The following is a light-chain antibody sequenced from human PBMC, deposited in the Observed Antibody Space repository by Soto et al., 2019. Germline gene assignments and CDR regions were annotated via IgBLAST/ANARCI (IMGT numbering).Light chain of an antibody. Sequence: DIQMTQSPSTLSASVGERVTTTCRASQSVSNWLAWYQQKPGKAPNLLIYDVSSLESGVPSRFSGSGSGTEFTLTISSLQPDDIATYSCQQYNSYSWTFGQGTKVDIK. CDR1: QSVSNW. CDR3: QQYNSYSWT. CDR2: DVS. J-gene: IGKJ1*01. V-gene: IGKV1-5*01.